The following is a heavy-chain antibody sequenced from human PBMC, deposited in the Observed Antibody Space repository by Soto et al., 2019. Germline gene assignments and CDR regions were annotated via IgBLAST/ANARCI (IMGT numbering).Heavy chain of an antibody. V-gene: IGHV4-34*01. J-gene: IGHJ5*02. CDR1: GGSFSGYY. Sequence: SETLSLTCAVYGGSFSGYYWSWIRQPPGKGLEWIGEINHSGSTNYNPSLKSRVTISVDTSKNQFSLKLSSVTAADTAVYYCARGLGSSSWRNGWFDPWGQGTLVTVSS. CDR3: ARGLGSSSWRNGWFDP. CDR2: INHSGST. D-gene: IGHD6-13*01.